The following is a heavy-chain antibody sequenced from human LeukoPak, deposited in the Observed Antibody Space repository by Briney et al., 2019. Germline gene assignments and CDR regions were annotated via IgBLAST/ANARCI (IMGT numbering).Heavy chain of an antibody. J-gene: IGHJ4*02. CDR3: ARVEGNSDYRALHY. V-gene: IGHV4-59*01. D-gene: IGHD4-11*01. CDR2: IYYSGST. Sequence: SETLSLTCTVSGGSISSYYWSWIRQPPGKGLEWIGYIYYSGSTNYNPSLKSRVTISVDTSKNQFSLKLSSVTAADTAVYYCARVEGNSDYRALHYWGQGTLVTVSS. CDR1: GGSISSYY.